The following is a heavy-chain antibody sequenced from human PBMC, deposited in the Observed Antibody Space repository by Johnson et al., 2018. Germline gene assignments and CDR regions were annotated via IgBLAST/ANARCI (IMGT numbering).Heavy chain of an antibody. J-gene: IGHJ2*01. CDR1: RLTFSNYG. D-gene: IGHD3-3*01. CDR3: AILEWVRWNFDL. Sequence: QVQLQESGGGVVQPGGTLRLSCAASRLTFSNYGMHWVRQAPGKGLEWVASISNDGNNKYYADSVKGRFTISRDNSKATLYLHMNNLRTEDTDVYYCAILEWVRWNFDLWGLGSLVTVS. V-gene: IGHV3-30*03. CDR2: ISNDGNNK.